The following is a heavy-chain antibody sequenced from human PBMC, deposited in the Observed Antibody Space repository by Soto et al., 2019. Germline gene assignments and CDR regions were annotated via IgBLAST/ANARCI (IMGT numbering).Heavy chain of an antibody. V-gene: IGHV4-39*07. CDR3: ARAPVAAADLNFDY. D-gene: IGHD6-13*01. CDR2: IYYSGST. J-gene: IGHJ4*02. CDR1: GGSISSSSYY. Sequence: SETLSLTCTVSGGSISSSSYYWGWIRQPPGKGLEWIGSIYYSGSTYYNPSLKSRVTISVDTSKNQFSLKLSSVTAADTAVYYCARAPVAAADLNFDYWGQGTLVTVSS.